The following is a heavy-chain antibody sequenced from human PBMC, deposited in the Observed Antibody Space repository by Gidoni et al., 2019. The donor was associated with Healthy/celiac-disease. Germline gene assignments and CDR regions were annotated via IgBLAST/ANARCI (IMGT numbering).Heavy chain of an antibody. Sequence: QVQLVESGGGVVQPGRSLRLSCAAYGFPFSSYAMHWGRQAPGKGLEWVAVISYDGSNKYYADSVKGRFTISRDNSKNTLYLQMNSLRAEDTAVYYCAREGGSYGSGSYSGYWGQGTLVTVSS. J-gene: IGHJ4*02. CDR3: AREGGSYGSGSYSGY. CDR2: ISYDGSNK. V-gene: IGHV3-30-3*01. D-gene: IGHD3-10*01. CDR1: GFPFSSYA.